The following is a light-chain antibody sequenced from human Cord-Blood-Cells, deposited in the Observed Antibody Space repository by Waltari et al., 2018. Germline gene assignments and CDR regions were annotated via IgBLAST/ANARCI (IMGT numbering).Light chain of an antibody. Sequence: DIQMTQSPASLSASVGDRVTITCQASQDISNYLHLYQQKPGKAPKLLIYDASNLATGVPSRFSGSGSGTDFTFTISSLQPEDIATYYCQQYDNLPLTFGGGTKVEIK. CDR3: QQYDNLPLT. J-gene: IGKJ4*01. CDR2: DAS. V-gene: IGKV1-33*01. CDR1: QDISNY.